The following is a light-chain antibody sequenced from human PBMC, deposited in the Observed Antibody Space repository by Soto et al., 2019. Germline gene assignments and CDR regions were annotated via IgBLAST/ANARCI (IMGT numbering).Light chain of an antibody. Sequence: QSALTQPASVSGSPGQSITISCTGSNNDVGAYNYVSWYQQHPGKAPKLIIYEVNNQPSGVSHRFSGSKSGNTASLTISGLQADAEGDYYCASYTISSTRVFGGGTKRTVL. CDR3: ASYTISSTRV. V-gene: IGLV2-14*01. J-gene: IGLJ3*02. CDR1: NNDVGAYNY. CDR2: EVN.